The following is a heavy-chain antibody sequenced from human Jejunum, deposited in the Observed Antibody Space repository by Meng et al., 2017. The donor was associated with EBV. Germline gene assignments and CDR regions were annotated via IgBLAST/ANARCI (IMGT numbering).Heavy chain of an antibody. CDR1: GGSVNSGNVY. V-gene: IGHV4-61*01. D-gene: IGHD5-12*01. CDR3: ACLRYSGYDRAFDY. Sequence: QPEGSGPGLAQPLETLSLTCTVSGGSVNSGNVYWSWIRQPPGKGLEWIGYIYYSWSTNYIPSLKSRVTISLDTSKNQFSLKLSSVTAADTAVYYCACLRYSGYDRAFDYWGQGALVTVSS. J-gene: IGHJ4*02. CDR2: IYYSWST.